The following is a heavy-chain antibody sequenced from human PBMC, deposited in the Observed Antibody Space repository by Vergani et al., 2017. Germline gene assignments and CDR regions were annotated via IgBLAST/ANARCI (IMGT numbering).Heavy chain of an antibody. CDR1: GGTFSSYA. Sequence: QVHLVQSGAEVKKPGSSVKVSCKASGGTFSSYAINWVRQAPGQGLEWMGRIIPMFATANYAQKFQGRVTITADESTSTAYIELSSLRSEDTAVYYCARSYCSSTSCYAWGLYFDYWGQGTLVTVSS. J-gene: IGHJ4*02. D-gene: IGHD2-2*01. V-gene: IGHV1-69*13. CDR3: ARSYCSSTSCYAWGLYFDY. CDR2: IIPMFATA.